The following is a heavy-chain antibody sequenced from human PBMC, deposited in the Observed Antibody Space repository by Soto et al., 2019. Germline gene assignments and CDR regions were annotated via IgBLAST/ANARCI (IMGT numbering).Heavy chain of an antibody. CDR1: GFTFDDYT. Sequence: RLSCAASGFTFDDYTMHWVRQAPGKGLEWVSLISWDGGSTYYADSVKGRFTISRDNSKNSLYLQMNSLRTEDTALYYCAKDLRSSSWGYGMDVWGQGTTVTVSS. CDR2: ISWDGGST. J-gene: IGHJ6*02. D-gene: IGHD6-6*01. V-gene: IGHV3-43*01. CDR3: AKDLRSSSWGYGMDV.